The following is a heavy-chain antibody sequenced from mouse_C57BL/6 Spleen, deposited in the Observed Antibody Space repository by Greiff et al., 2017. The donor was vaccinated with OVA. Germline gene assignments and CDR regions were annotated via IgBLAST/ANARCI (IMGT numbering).Heavy chain of an antibody. CDR3: ARGPIIVTTYYFDY. CDR1: GYPFTSYW. J-gene: IGHJ2*01. V-gene: IGHV1-55*01. CDR2: IYPGSGST. Sequence: QVQLQQPWAELVKPGASVKMSCKASGYPFTSYWITWVKQRPGQGLEWIGDIYPGSGSTNYNEKFKSKATLTVDPSSRTAYMQLSSLASEDSAVYYCARGPIIVTTYYFDYWGQGTTLTVPP. D-gene: IGHD2-5*01.